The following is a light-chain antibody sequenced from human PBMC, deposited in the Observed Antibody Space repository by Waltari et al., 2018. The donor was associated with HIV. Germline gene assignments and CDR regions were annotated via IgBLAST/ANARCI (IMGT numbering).Light chain of an antibody. V-gene: IGKV3-15*01. CDR2: GAS. J-gene: IGKJ2*01. CDR3: QQYNKWPPH. CDR1: QSISNN. Sequence: EIALTQSPATLSVSPGERATLSCRASQSISNNLAWYQQKPGQAPRLLISGASTRATDIPARISGSGSGTEFTLTITSLQPEDSAVYYCQQYNKWPPHFGQGTKLEIK.